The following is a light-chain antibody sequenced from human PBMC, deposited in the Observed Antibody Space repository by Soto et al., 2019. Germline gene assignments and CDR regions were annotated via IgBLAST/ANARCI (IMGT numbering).Light chain of an antibody. CDR2: LNSDGSH. V-gene: IGLV4-69*01. Sequence: QLVLTQSPSASASLGASVKLTCTLSSGHSSYAIAWNQQQPEKGPRYLMKLNSDGSHSKGDRIPDRFSGSSSGAERYLTISCLQSEDEADYYGQTWGTGFVVFGGGTKLTVL. J-gene: IGLJ2*01. CDR3: QTWGTGFVV. CDR1: SGHSSYA.